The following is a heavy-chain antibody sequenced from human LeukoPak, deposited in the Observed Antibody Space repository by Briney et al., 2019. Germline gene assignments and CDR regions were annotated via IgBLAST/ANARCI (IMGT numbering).Heavy chain of an antibody. V-gene: IGHV3-23*01. CDR1: GFTFNSYA. Sequence: PGGTLRLSCAASGFTFNSYAMSWVRQAPGKGLEWVSIISGSGGSTYYADSVKGRFTISRDNSKNTLYLQMNSLIAEDTAAYYCSKLSGNWNYWYFDLWGRGTLVTVSS. D-gene: IGHD1-20*01. CDR2: ISGSGGST. J-gene: IGHJ2*01. CDR3: SKLSGNWNYWYFDL.